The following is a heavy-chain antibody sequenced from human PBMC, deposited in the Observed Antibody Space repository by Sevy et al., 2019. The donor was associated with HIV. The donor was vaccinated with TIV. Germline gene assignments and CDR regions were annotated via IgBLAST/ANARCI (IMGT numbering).Heavy chain of an antibody. CDR1: GDSVNNINYY. Sequence: SETLSLTCTVSGDSVNNINYYWGWIRQPPGKGLEWVGNIYYSGNTYYNPSVKSRVTISVDTSKNQFSLKLNSVTAADTAVYDCARLALTGTTFDLVVYAVDVWGQGTTVTVSS. V-gene: IGHV4-39*01. CDR3: ARLALTGTTFDLVVYAVDV. J-gene: IGHJ6*02. D-gene: IGHD1-7*01. CDR2: IYYSGNT.